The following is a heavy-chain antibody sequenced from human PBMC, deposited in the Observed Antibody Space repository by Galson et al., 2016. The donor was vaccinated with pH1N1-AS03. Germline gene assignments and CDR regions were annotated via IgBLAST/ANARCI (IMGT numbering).Heavy chain of an antibody. CDR3: ARDRDAREHWVAFDI. CDR2: VSYTGST. Sequence: ETLSLTCTVSGGSISSYWWSWIRQPPGKGLEWIGYVSYTGSTKYNPSLESRVTMSVDTSKNQFSLRLTSVTAADTAVYYCARDRDAREHWVAFDIWGQGTVITVSS. V-gene: IGHV4-59*01. CDR1: GGSISSYW. J-gene: IGHJ3*02. D-gene: IGHD2-8*01.